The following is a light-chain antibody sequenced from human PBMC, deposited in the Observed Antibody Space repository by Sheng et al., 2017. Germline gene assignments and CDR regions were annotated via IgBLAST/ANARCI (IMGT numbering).Light chain of an antibody. CDR2: GAS. CDR3: HQYGNLPPT. Sequence: EIVMTQSPATLSLSPGERATLSCRASENVRSNLAWYQQRPGQAPRVLIYGASTRASGIPARFSGSGSGTEFTLTITSLQIEDIATYYCHQYGNLPPTFGGGTKVEIK. V-gene: IGKV3-15*01. CDR1: ENVRSN. J-gene: IGKJ4*01.